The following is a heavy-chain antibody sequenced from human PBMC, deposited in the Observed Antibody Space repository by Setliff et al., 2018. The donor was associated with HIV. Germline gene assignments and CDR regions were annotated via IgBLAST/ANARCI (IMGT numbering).Heavy chain of an antibody. CDR3: ASHPSVYGPPFDY. D-gene: IGHD2-8*01. V-gene: IGHV3-48*03. J-gene: IGHJ4*02. Sequence: PGESLKISCAASGFTFRSYEMNWVRQAPRKGLEWVSYVSSSGNIIYYADSVKGRFTISRDNAKNSLYLQMNSLRAEDTAVYYCASHPSVYGPPFDYWGQGTLVTVSS. CDR2: VSSSGNII. CDR1: GFTFRSYE.